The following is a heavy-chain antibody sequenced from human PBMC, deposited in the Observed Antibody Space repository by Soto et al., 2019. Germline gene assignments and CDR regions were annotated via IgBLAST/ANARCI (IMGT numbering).Heavy chain of an antibody. J-gene: IGHJ4*02. D-gene: IGHD4-17*01. CDR3: ARVPPREVYDYGDYRPSDYFDY. Sequence: PGGSLRLSCAASGFTFSSYWMSWVRQAPGKGLEWVANIKQDGSEKYYVDSVKGRFTISRDNAKNSLYLQMNSLRAEDTAVYYCARVPPREVYDYGDYRPSDYFDYWGQGTLVTVSS. V-gene: IGHV3-7*03. CDR2: IKQDGSEK. CDR1: GFTFSSYW.